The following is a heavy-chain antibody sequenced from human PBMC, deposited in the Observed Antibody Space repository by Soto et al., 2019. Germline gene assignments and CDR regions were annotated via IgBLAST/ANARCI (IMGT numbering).Heavy chain of an antibody. D-gene: IGHD3-3*01. CDR2: ISGSGGST. J-gene: IGHJ4*02. Sequence: GGSLRLSCAASGFTFSSYAMSWVRQAPGKGLEWVSAISGSGGSTYYADSVKGRFTISRDNSKNTLYLQMNSLRAEDTAVYYCAKDTRPYYDFWSAWTPNLNQYFDYWGQGTLVTVSS. CDR1: GFTFSSYA. CDR3: AKDTRPYYDFWSAWTPNLNQYFDY. V-gene: IGHV3-23*01.